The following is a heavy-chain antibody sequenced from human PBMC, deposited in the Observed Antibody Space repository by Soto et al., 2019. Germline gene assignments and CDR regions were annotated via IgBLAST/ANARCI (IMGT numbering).Heavy chain of an antibody. CDR1: GFTFSSYG. Sequence: QVQLVESGGGVVQPGRSLRLSCAASGFTFSSYGIHWVRQAPGKGLVWVTVISYDGSNKYYADSVKGRFTICRDNSKNTLYLQMNSLRAEDTAAYYCARVHGSRTECWGQGTLVTVSS. CDR3: ARVHGSRTEC. V-gene: IGHV3-30*03. CDR2: ISYDGSNK. J-gene: IGHJ4*02. D-gene: IGHD3-10*01.